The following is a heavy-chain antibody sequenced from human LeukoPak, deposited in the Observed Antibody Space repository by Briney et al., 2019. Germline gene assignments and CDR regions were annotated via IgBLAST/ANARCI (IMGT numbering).Heavy chain of an antibody. D-gene: IGHD6-19*01. CDR3: ASDLSQSGWYQGFDY. Sequence: GASVKVSCKASGYTFTSYDISWVRQAPGQGLEWMGRIIPIFRTANYAQKFQGRVTITTDESTSTAYMELSSLRSEDTAVYYCASDLSQSGWYQGFDYWGQGTLVTVSS. CDR1: GYTFTSYD. CDR2: IIPIFRTA. J-gene: IGHJ4*02. V-gene: IGHV1-69*05.